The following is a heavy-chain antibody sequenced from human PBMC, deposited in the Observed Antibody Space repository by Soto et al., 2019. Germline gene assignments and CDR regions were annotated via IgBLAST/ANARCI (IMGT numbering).Heavy chain of an antibody. Sequence: QEELVESGGGVVQPGRSLRLSCSVSGFMFSSSGMHWVRQAPGRGLEWVAVIGYDGMNKYYGDSVKGRFTISRDNSRKTMDLQMNSLRIEDTGIYYCAKDWDEGRWPHAGDQGGQGTLVIVPS. CDR1: GFMFSSSG. J-gene: IGHJ4*02. CDR2: IGYDGMNK. V-gene: IGHV3-30*18. D-gene: IGHD1-26*01. CDR3: AKDWDEGRWPHAGDQ.